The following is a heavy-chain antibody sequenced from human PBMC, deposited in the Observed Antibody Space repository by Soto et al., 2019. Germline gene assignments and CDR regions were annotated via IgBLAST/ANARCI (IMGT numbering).Heavy chain of an antibody. D-gene: IGHD2-15*01. J-gene: IGHJ5*02. CDR3: ATRQGGRYNWFDP. Sequence: ETLYLSCAVSGVSISRSSYSWGWIRQPPGKGLEWIGTIYYSGSTYYNPSLKSRVTISVDTSKNQFSLKLSSVTAADTAVYYCATRQGGRYNWFDPWGQGTLVTVSS. CDR2: IYYSGST. CDR1: GVSISRSSYS. V-gene: IGHV4-39*01.